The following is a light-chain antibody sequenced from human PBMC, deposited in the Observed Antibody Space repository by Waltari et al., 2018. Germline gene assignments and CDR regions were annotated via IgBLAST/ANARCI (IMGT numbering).Light chain of an antibody. CDR1: QSVRSN. Sequence: EIVMTQSSATLSVSPGETATLSCRASQSVRSNLAWYQQKPGQAPSLLIHGASTRATGVPARFSGSGSGTEFTLTISSLQSEDFAVYYCQQYDNWLLTFGGGTKVEI. CDR2: GAS. J-gene: IGKJ4*01. CDR3: QQYDNWLLT. V-gene: IGKV3-15*01.